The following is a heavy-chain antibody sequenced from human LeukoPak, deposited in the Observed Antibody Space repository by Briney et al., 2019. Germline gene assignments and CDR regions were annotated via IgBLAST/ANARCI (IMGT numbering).Heavy chain of an antibody. CDR2: IYYSGST. CDR1: GGSISNGDHY. Sequence: SETLSLTCTVSGGSISNGDHYWSWIRQHPGKGLEWIGHIYYSGSTYYNPSLKSRGIISVETSKNQFSLKLSSVTAADTAVYYCAKDSYSYGYLFGPFDYWGQGTLVTVSS. CDR3: AKDSYSYGYLFGPFDY. V-gene: IGHV4-31*03. D-gene: IGHD5-18*01. J-gene: IGHJ4*02.